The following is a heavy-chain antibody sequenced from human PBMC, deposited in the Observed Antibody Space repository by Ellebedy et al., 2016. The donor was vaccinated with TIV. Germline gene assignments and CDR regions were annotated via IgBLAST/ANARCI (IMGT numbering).Heavy chain of an antibody. Sequence: GESLKISCAASGFTFSSYAMSWVRQAPGKGLEWVSAISGSGGRTYYADSVKGRFTISRDNSKNTLYLQMNSLRPEDTAVYFCARDASCSGDCYMYYFDYWGQGTLVTVSS. CDR3: ARDASCSGDCYMYYFDY. V-gene: IGHV3-23*01. D-gene: IGHD2-21*02. CDR1: GFTFSSYA. J-gene: IGHJ4*02. CDR2: ISGSGGRT.